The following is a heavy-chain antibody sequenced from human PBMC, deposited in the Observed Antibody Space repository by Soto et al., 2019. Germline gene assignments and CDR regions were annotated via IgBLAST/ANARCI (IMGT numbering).Heavy chain of an antibody. D-gene: IGHD1-1*01. CDR3: ARGRYGDY. CDR2: ISAHNGNT. V-gene: IGHV1-18*01. J-gene: IGHJ4*02. CDR1: GYTFTSYG. Sequence: QVHLVQSGAEVKKPGASVKVSCKGSGYTFTSYGITWVRQAPGQGLEWMGWISAHNGNTDYAQRLQGRVTVTRDTSTSTAYMELRSLRTDDTAVYYCARGRYGDYWGQGALVTVSS.